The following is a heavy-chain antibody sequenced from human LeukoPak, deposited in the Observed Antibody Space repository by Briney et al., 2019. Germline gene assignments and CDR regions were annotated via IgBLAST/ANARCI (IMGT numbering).Heavy chain of an antibody. CDR2: INHSGST. CDR3: ARAWVWRWLQSRWFDP. Sequence: SETLSLTCAVYGGSFSGYYWSWIRQPPGKGLEWIGEINHSGSTNYNPSLKSRVTISVDTSKNQFSLKLSSVTAADTAVYYCARAWVWRWLQSRWFDPWGQGTLVTVSS. J-gene: IGHJ5*02. CDR1: GGSFSGYY. V-gene: IGHV4-34*01. D-gene: IGHD5-24*01.